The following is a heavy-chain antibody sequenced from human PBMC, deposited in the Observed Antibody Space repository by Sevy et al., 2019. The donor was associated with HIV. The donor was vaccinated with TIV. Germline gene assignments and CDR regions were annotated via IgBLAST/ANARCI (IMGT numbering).Heavy chain of an antibody. CDR1: GFTFSSYV. D-gene: IGHD3-22*01. V-gene: IGHV3-23*01. Sequence: GGSLRLSCAASGFTFSSYVLSWVRQAPGKGLEWVSTISGSGGSTYYADSVKGRFSISRDNSKNTMYLEMNSLRAEDTAVYYYAKEYTSGYSWGQRTLVTVSS. J-gene: IGHJ4*02. CDR3: AKEYTSGYS. CDR2: ISGSGGST.